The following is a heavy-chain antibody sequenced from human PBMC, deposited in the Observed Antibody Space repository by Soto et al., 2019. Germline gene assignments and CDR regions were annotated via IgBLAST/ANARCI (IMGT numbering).Heavy chain of an antibody. D-gene: IGHD6-6*01. J-gene: IGHJ6*02. CDR3: ARDVYRYSSSSPEDV. CDR2: ISSSSRTT. CDR1: GFTFSDYY. Sequence: GGYVRLSCAASGFTFSDYYMSWIRQAPGKGLDWVAYISSSSRTTKYGDSVKGRFTISRDNAKNSLFLQMNSLRGEDTAVYYCARDVYRYSSSSPEDVWGQGTTVTVSS. V-gene: IGHV3-11*06.